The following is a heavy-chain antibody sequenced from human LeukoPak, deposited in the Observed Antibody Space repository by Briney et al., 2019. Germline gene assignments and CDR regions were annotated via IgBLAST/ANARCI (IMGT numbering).Heavy chain of an antibody. J-gene: IGHJ4*02. CDR2: IYNSGST. D-gene: IGHD3-16*01. V-gene: IGHV4-59*01. CDR3: ARGLGEYGDYVGY. CDR1: GGSISSYY. Sequence: PSETLSLTCTVSGGSISSYYWSWIRQPPGKGLEWIGYIYNSGSTNYNPSLKSRVTISVDTSKNQFSLKLSSVTAADTAVYYCARGLGEYGDYVGYWGQGTLVTVSS.